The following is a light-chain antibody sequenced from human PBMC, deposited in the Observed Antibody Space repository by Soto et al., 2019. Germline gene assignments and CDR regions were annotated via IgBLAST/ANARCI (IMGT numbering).Light chain of an antibody. CDR1: SSDVGAYNY. CDR3: SSYRTGGPFV. Sequence: QSVLAQPPSASGSPGQSVAISCTGTSSDVGAYNYVAWYQQHPGKVPKLMIYEVSKRPSGVPDRFSGSKSGNTASLTISGLQAEDEADYYCSSYRTGGPFVFGTGTKVTVL. CDR2: EVS. V-gene: IGLV2-8*01. J-gene: IGLJ1*01.